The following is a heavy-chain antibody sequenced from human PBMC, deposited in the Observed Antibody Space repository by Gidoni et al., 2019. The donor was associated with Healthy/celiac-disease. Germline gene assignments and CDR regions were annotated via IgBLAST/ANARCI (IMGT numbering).Heavy chain of an antibody. Sequence: EVQLLESGGGLVQPGGSLRLFCAASGFTFSSYAMSWVRQAPGKGLEWVSAISGSGGSTYYADSVKGRFTISRDNSKNTLYLQMNSLRAEDTAVYYCAKAVSGSPSGFDYWGQGTLVTVSS. D-gene: IGHD1-26*01. CDR2: ISGSGGST. J-gene: IGHJ4*02. CDR1: GFTFSSYA. CDR3: AKAVSGSPSGFDY. V-gene: IGHV3-23*01.